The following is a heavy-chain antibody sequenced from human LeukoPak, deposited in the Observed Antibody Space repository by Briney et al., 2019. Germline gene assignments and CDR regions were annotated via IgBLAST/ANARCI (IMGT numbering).Heavy chain of an antibody. Sequence: SETLSLTCAVYGGSFSGYYWSWIRQPPGKGLEWIGEINHSGSTNYNPSLKSRVTISVDTSENQFSLKLSSVAAADTAVYYCARGHRSKVWGQGTLVTVSS. V-gene: IGHV4-34*01. J-gene: IGHJ4*02. CDR1: GGSFSGYY. CDR3: ARGHRSKV. CDR2: INHSGST. D-gene: IGHD4-11*01.